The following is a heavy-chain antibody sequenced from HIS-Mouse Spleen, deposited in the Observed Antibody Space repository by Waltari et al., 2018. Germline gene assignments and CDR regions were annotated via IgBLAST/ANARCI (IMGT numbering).Heavy chain of an antibody. Sequence: QLQLQESGPGLVKPSETLSLTCTVAGCSISSSSYDWGWIRQPPGKGLEWIGSIYYSGSTYYNPSLKSRVTISVDTSKNQFSLKLSSVTAADTAVYYCAREIPYSSSWYDWYFDLWGRGTLVTVSS. J-gene: IGHJ2*01. D-gene: IGHD6-13*01. CDR1: GCSISSSSYD. CDR2: IYYSGST. V-gene: IGHV4-39*07. CDR3: AREIPYSSSWYDWYFDL.